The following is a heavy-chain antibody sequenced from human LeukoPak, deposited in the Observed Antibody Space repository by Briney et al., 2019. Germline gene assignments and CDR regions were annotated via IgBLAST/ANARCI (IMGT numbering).Heavy chain of an antibody. CDR3: ARDGRLEGCGGDCYPDY. CDR1: GGSISSGSHY. Sequence: SQTLSLTCTLSGGSISSGSHYWSWIRQPAGKGLEWIGRIYTSGSTNYNPSLESRVTISVDTSRNQFSLKLSSVTAADTAVYYCARDGRLEGCGGDCYPDYWGQGTLVTVSS. D-gene: IGHD2-21*01. J-gene: IGHJ4*02. CDR2: IYTSGST. V-gene: IGHV4-61*02.